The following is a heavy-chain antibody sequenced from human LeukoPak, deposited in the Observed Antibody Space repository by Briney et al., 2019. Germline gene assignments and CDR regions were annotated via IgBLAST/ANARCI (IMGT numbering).Heavy chain of an antibody. CDR3: ASGSLGDGYGVGDYYQYMDV. Sequence: GASVTVSCTASGGTFNSYAISWVRQAPGQGLEWMGGIMPLFGTANYAQEFQGRVTFTTDESASTTYMEVSSLRSEDTAVYYCASGSLGDGYGVGDYYQYMDVWGKGTTVTVSS. V-gene: IGHV1-69*05. J-gene: IGHJ6*03. D-gene: IGHD5-24*01. CDR1: GGTFNSYA. CDR2: IMPLFGTA.